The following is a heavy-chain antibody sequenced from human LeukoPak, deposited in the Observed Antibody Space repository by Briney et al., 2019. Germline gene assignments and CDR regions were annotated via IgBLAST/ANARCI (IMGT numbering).Heavy chain of an antibody. D-gene: IGHD2/OR15-2a*01. CDR2: ISGSGGST. CDR1: GFTFSSYA. J-gene: IGHJ4*02. V-gene: IGHV3-23*01. Sequence: PGGSLRLSCAASGFTFSSYAMSWVRQAPGKGLEWVSAISGSGGSTYYADSVKGRFTISRDNSKNTLYLQVNSLRAEDTAVYYCARDQALYFSYGDYWGQGTLVTVSS. CDR3: ARDQALYFSYGDY.